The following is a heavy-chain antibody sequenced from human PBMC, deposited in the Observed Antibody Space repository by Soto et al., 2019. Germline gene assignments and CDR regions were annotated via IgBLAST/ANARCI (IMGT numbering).Heavy chain of an antibody. D-gene: IGHD3-3*01. Sequence: TLSLTCTVSGGSISSGGYYWSWIRQHPGKGLEWIGYIYYSGSTYYNPSLKSRVTISVDTSKNQFSLKLSSVTAADTAVYYCARGTTFWGGTFDIWGQGTMVTVSS. CDR2: IYYSGST. J-gene: IGHJ3*02. V-gene: IGHV4-31*03. CDR1: GGSISSGGYY. CDR3: ARGTTFWGGTFDI.